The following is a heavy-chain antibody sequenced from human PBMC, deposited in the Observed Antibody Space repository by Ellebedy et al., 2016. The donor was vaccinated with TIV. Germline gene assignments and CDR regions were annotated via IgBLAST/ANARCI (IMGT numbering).Heavy chain of an antibody. CDR2: IKTGGSET. Sequence: GESLKISCAASGFTFSAHWMSWVRQAPGKGLEWVANIKTGGSETYYVDSVRGRFTISRDDAKNSLSLQMSSLRAEDTAVYYCARAERVILGSVVPGAIDTWGQGTLVTV. D-gene: IGHD2-2*02. CDR1: GFTFSAHW. V-gene: IGHV3-7*03. J-gene: IGHJ4*02. CDR3: ARAERVILGSVVPGAIDT.